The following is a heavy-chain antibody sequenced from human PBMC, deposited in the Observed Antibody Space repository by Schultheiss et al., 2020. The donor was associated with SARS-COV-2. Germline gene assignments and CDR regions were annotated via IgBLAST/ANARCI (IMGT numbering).Heavy chain of an antibody. CDR1: GFTFSSYA. CDR3: ARSHPFITGEYDFWSGYFADSENYFDY. Sequence: GGSLRLSCAASGFTFSSYAMHWVRQAPGKGLEWVAVISYDGSNKYYADSVKGRFTISRDNSKNTLYLHMNSLRAEDTAVYYCARSHPFITGEYDFWSGYFADSENYFDYWGQGTLVTVSS. CDR2: ISYDGSNK. V-gene: IGHV3-30*04. D-gene: IGHD3-3*01. J-gene: IGHJ4*02.